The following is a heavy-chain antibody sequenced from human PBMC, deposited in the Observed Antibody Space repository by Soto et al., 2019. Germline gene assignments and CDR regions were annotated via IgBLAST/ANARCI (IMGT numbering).Heavy chain of an antibody. J-gene: IGHJ5*02. V-gene: IGHV4-59*01. CDR2: IYYSGST. Sequence: ESLSRTGAVSGCSISSYYWNWIRQPPGKGLEWIGYIYYSGSTNYNPSLKSRVTISVDTSKNQFSLKLSSVTAADTAVYYCARETYYDFWSGYSPLSWFDPWGQGTPVTVYS. CDR1: GCSISSYY. D-gene: IGHD3-3*01. CDR3: ARETYYDFWSGYSPLSWFDP.